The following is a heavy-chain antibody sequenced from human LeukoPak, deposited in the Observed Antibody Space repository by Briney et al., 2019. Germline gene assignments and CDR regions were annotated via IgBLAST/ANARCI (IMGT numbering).Heavy chain of an antibody. J-gene: IGHJ4*02. CDR2: ISASTGDT. CDR3: ARDIRVEVVWGLIMRDFDY. V-gene: IGHV1-18*04. CDR1: GYTFSHFG. Sequence: ASVKVSCKASGYTFSHFGISWVRQAPGQGLEWMGWISASTGDTNYAQNLQGRVTLTTDTSTSTAYMELRSLRSDDTAVYYCARDIRVEVVWGLIMRDFDYWGRGTLVTVSS. D-gene: IGHD3-10*01.